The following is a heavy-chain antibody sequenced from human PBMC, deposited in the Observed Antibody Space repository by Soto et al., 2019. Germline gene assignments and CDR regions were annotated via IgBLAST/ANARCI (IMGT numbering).Heavy chain of an antibody. CDR1: GFTFSSYG. CDR2: ISYDGSNK. CDR3: AKGNSGSYVYYYYYMDV. D-gene: IGHD1-26*01. Sequence: GGSLRLSCAASGFTFSSYGMHWVRQAPGKGLEWVAVISYDGSNKYYADSVKGRFTISRDNSKNTLYLQMNSLRAEDTAVYYCAKGNSGSYVYYYYYMDVWGKGTTVTVSS. V-gene: IGHV3-30*18. J-gene: IGHJ6*03.